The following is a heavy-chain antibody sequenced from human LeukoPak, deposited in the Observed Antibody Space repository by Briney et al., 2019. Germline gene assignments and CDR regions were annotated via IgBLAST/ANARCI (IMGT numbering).Heavy chain of an antibody. J-gene: IGHJ4*02. V-gene: IGHV1-2*02. Sequence: ASVKVSCKSSGFTFTDSYIHWVRQAPGQGLEWVGYIGPHSSATSSPQEFQGRVTMTRDTSMSTAYMELTRLTSDDTAVYYCAREGNGLLSQDFDYWGQGTLVTVSS. CDR2: IGPHSSAT. CDR1: GFTFTDSY. D-gene: IGHD2/OR15-2a*01. CDR3: AREGNGLLSQDFDY.